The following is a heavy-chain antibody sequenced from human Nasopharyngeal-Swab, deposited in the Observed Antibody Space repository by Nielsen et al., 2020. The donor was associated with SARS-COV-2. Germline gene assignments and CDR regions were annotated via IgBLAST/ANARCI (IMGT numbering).Heavy chain of an antibody. J-gene: IGHJ6*03. D-gene: IGHD3-22*01. CDR2: INHSGST. CDR3: ARGTQIYSSGYSYYYYMDA. Sequence: GSLRLSCAVYGGSFSGYYWSWIRQPPGKGLEWIGEINHSGSTNYNPSLKSRVTISVDTSKNQFSLKLSSVTAADTAVYYCARGTQIYSSGYSYYYYMDAWGKGTTVTVSS. V-gene: IGHV4-34*01. CDR1: GGSFSGYY.